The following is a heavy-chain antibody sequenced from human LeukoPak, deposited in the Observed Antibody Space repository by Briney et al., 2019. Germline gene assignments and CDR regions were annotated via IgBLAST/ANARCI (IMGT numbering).Heavy chain of an antibody. CDR2: IYTSGST. Sequence: SETLSLTCTVSGGSISSYYWSWIRQPAGKGLEWIGRIYTSGSTNYNPSLKSRVTMSVDTSKNQFSLKLSSVTAADTAVYYCARAPRYCSGGSCYPGWYFDLWGRGTLVTVSS. D-gene: IGHD2-15*01. CDR3: ARAPRYCSGGSCYPGWYFDL. CDR1: GGSISSYY. V-gene: IGHV4-4*07. J-gene: IGHJ2*01.